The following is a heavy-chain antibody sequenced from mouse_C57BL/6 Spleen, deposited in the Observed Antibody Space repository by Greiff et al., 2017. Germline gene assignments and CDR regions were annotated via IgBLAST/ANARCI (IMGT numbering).Heavy chain of an antibody. Sequence: QVQLQQPGAELVKPGASVKLSCKASGYTFTSYWMHWVKQRPGQGLEWIGMIHPNSGSTNYNEKFKSKATLTVDKSSSTAYMQLSSLTSEDAAVYYCARGHYGLYFDFWGQGTTLTVSS. D-gene: IGHD1-1*01. CDR3: ARGHYGLYFDF. V-gene: IGHV1-64*01. CDR1: GYTFTSYW. CDR2: IHPNSGST. J-gene: IGHJ2*01.